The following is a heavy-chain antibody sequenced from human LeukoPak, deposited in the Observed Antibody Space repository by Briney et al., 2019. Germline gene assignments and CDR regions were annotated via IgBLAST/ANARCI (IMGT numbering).Heavy chain of an antibody. D-gene: IGHD1-7*01. V-gene: IGHV3-23*01. CDR1: GFAFSSYA. CDR3: AKDGDNWNLIPYYFDY. CDR2: ISGSGGST. Sequence: PGGSLRLSYVASGFAFSSYAMSWVRQAPGKGLEWVSAISGSGGSTYYADSVKGRFTISRDNSKNTLYLQMNSLRAEDTAVYYCAKDGDNWNLIPYYFDYWGQGTLVTVSS. J-gene: IGHJ4*02.